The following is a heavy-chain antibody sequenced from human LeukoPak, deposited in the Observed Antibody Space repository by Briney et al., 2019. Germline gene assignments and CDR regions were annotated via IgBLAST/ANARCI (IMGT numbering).Heavy chain of an antibody. D-gene: IGHD5-12*01. Sequence: GGSLRLSCAASGFTFSNYWMTWVRQAPGKGLEWVAHINQDGSKEYYMDSVKARFTISRDNAKNSLSLQMNSLRAEDTAVYYCVRDGGVSGYDLLDYWGQGTLVTVSS. V-gene: IGHV3-7*01. J-gene: IGHJ4*02. CDR2: INQDGSKE. CDR1: GFTFSNYW. CDR3: VRDGGVSGYDLLDY.